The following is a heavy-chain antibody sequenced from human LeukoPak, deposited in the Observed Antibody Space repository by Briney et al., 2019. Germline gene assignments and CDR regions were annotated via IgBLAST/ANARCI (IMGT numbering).Heavy chain of an antibody. Sequence: SETLSLTCTVSVGSLSSHYWSWIRQPPGKGLEWIGYIYYSGSTNYNPSLKSRVTISVDTSKNQFSLKLSSVTAADTAVYYCARINEYSGSYEFDYWGQGTLVTVSS. V-gene: IGHV4-59*11. CDR1: VGSLSSHY. D-gene: IGHD1-26*01. CDR2: IYYSGST. J-gene: IGHJ4*02. CDR3: ARINEYSGSYEFDY.